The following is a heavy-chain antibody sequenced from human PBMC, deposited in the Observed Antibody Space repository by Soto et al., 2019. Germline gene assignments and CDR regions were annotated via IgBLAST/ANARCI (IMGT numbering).Heavy chain of an antibody. D-gene: IGHD3-9*01. J-gene: IGHJ6*02. Sequence: QVQLVESGGGVVQPGRSLRLSCAASGFTFSSYGMHWVRQAPGKGLEWVAVISYDGSNKYYADSVKGRFTISRDNSKNTLYLQMNSLRAEDTAVYYCAKEAYFDWLLYYYYGMDVWGQGTTVTVSS. CDR1: GFTFSSYG. CDR2: ISYDGSNK. CDR3: AKEAYFDWLLYYYYGMDV. V-gene: IGHV3-30*18.